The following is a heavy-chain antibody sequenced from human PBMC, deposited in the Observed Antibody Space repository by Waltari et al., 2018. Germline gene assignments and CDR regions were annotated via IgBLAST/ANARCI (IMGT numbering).Heavy chain of an antibody. Sequence: QVQLQESGPGLVKPSETLSLTCTVSGGSISSYYWSWIRQPPGKGLEWIGYIYYSGSTTYNPSLKSRFTISVDTSKNQFSLKLSSVTAADTAVYYCAREGGHDFWSGYYPYYFDYWGQGTLVTVSS. J-gene: IGHJ4*02. D-gene: IGHD3-3*01. CDR1: GGSISSYY. V-gene: IGHV4-59*01. CDR2: IYYSGST. CDR3: AREGGHDFWSGYYPYYFDY.